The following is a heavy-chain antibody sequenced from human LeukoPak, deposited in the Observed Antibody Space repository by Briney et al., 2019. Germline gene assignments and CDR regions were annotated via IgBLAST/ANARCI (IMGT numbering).Heavy chain of an antibody. Sequence: SETLSLTCTVSGGSISSYYWGWIRQPPGKGLEWIGSIYYSGSTYYNPSLKSRVTISVDTSKNQFSLKLSSVTAADTAVYYCARDREYSSSWYGRGFDYWGQGTLVTVSS. V-gene: IGHV4-39*07. CDR2: IYYSGST. D-gene: IGHD6-13*01. CDR1: GGSISSYY. J-gene: IGHJ4*02. CDR3: ARDREYSSSWYGRGFDY.